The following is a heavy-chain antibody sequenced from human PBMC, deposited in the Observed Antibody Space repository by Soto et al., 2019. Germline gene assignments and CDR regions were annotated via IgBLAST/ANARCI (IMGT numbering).Heavy chain of an antibody. CDR3: ARDSVMRRAFDY. J-gene: IGHJ4*02. Sequence: GSLRFSCAASGFTFSSYSMNWVRQAPGKGLEWVSSISSSSSYIYYADSVKGRFTISRDNAKNSLYLQMNSLRAEDTAVYYCARDSVMRRAFDYWGQGTLVTVSS. D-gene: IGHD2-21*01. CDR1: GFTFSSYS. V-gene: IGHV3-21*01. CDR2: ISSSSSYI.